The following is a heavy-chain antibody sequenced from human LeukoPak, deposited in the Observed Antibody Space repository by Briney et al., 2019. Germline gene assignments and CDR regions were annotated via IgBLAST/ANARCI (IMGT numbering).Heavy chain of an antibody. CDR3: ARDKLGANDAFDI. J-gene: IGHJ3*02. V-gene: IGHV3-21*01. CDR2: ISSSSSYV. CDR1: GFTFSSYT. Sequence: GGSLRLSCAASGFTFSSYTMNWVRQAPGKGLEWVSSISSSSSYVYYADSVKGRFTISRDTAKNSLYLQMNTLRAEDTAVYYCARDKLGANDAFDIWGQGTMVTVSS. D-gene: IGHD4/OR15-4a*01.